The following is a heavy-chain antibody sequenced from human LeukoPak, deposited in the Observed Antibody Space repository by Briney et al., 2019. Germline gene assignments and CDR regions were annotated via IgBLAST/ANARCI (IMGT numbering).Heavy chain of an antibody. Sequence: GGSLRLSCAGSGFTFRSYWMSWVRQAPGKGLEWVGRIKRKTDGETTDYAAPVKGRFTISRDDSKNTLYLQMNSLKTEDTALYYCTTAPSEYAYMNGWHLDYWGQGALVTVSS. V-gene: IGHV3-15*01. CDR1: GFTFRSYW. CDR2: IKRKTDGETT. CDR3: TTAPSEYAYMNGWHLDY. D-gene: IGHD6-19*01. J-gene: IGHJ4*02.